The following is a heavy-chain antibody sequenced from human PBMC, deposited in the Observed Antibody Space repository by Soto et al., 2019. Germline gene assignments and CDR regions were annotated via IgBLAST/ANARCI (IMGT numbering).Heavy chain of an antibody. CDR2: IYYSGST. D-gene: IGHD6-19*01. Sequence: PSETLSLTCTVSGGSISSYYWSWIRQPPGKGLEWIGYIYYSGSTNYNPSLKSRVTISVDTSKNQFSLKLSSVTAADTAVYYWARRNQWLVLDAFDIWGQGTMVTVSS. V-gene: IGHV4-59*01. CDR1: GGSISSYY. CDR3: ARRNQWLVLDAFDI. J-gene: IGHJ3*02.